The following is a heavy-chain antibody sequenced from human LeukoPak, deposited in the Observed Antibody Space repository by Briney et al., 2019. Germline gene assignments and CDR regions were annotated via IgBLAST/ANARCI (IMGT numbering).Heavy chain of an antibody. CDR2: LCCGST. Sequence: PGGSLRLSCAASGFTVSTNYMTWVRQARGKGLEWVSVLCCGSTYYADSVKGRFTISRDNSKHTLYLQMNSLRVEDTAMYYCARGERVSWGQGTLVSVS. CDR3: ARGERVS. J-gene: IGHJ5*02. V-gene: IGHV3-53*01. CDR1: GFTVSTNY.